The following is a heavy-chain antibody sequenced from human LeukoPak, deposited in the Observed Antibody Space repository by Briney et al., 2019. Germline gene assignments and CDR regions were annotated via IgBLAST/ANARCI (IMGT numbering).Heavy chain of an antibody. J-gene: IGHJ4*02. D-gene: IGHD1-26*01. CDR1: GGSVNSGSYY. Sequence: SETLSLTCTVSGGSVNSGSYYWNWIRQPPGKGLEWIGYIYYSGSTNYNPSLKSRVTISVDTSKNQFSLKLSSVTAADTAVYYCARAAFSGSYHSDYWGQGTLVTVSS. V-gene: IGHV4-61*01. CDR3: ARAAFSGSYHSDY. CDR2: IYYSGST.